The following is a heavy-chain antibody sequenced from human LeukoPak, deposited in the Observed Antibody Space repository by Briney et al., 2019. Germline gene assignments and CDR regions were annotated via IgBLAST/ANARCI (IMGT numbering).Heavy chain of an antibody. V-gene: IGHV3-7*03. CDR2: IKQGGSEK. J-gene: IGHJ6*04. Sequence: QAGGSLRLSCSASGFSFSNYAMYWVRQAPGKGLEWLANIKQGGSEKYYVDSVKGRFTISRDNAKNSLYLQMNSLRAEDTAVYYCARDFGLRCSGGTCYSVYYYGMDVWGKGTTVTVSS. D-gene: IGHD2-15*01. CDR3: ARDFGLRCSGGTCYSVYYYGMDV. CDR1: GFSFSNYA.